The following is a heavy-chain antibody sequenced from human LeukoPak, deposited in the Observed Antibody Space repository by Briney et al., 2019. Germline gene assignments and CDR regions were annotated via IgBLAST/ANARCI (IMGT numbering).Heavy chain of an antibody. CDR2: IKQDGSEK. D-gene: IGHD6-19*01. Sequence: GGSLRLSCAASGFTFSSYWMSWVRQAPGKGLEWVANIKQDGSEKYYVDSVKGRFTISRDNAKNSLYLQMNSLRAEDTAVYYCARDPGGRYSSGWTSAYWGQGTLVTVSS. J-gene: IGHJ4*02. CDR3: ARDPGGRYSSGWTSAY. V-gene: IGHV3-7*01. CDR1: GFTFSSYW.